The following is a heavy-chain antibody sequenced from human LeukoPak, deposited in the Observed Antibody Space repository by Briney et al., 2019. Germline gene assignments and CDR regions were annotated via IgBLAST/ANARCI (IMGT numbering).Heavy chain of an antibody. D-gene: IGHD3-22*01. CDR3: ARDWDSSGYYWFDY. V-gene: IGHV3-48*03. CDR1: GFTFSSYE. CDR2: ISSSGSNI. Sequence: GGSLRLSCAASGFTFSSYEMNWVRQAPGNGLEWVLYISSSGSNIYYADSVKGRFTISRDNAKNSVYLQMNSLRAEDTAVYYCARDWDSSGYYWFDYWGQGTPVTVSS. J-gene: IGHJ4*02.